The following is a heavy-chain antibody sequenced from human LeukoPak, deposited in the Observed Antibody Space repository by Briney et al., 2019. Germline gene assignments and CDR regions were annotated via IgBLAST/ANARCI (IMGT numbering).Heavy chain of an antibody. V-gene: IGHV4-39*07. J-gene: IGHJ4*02. D-gene: IGHD6-19*01. CDR2: IYYSGST. CDR3: ASHSGWPDRMFDY. Sequence: SETLSLTCSVSGGSISSSSSYWGWIRQPPGKGLEWIGSIYYSGSTYYNPSLKSRVSIFVDTSKNQFSLKLSSVTAADTAVYYCASHSGWPDRMFDYWGQGALVTVSS. CDR1: GGSISSSSSY.